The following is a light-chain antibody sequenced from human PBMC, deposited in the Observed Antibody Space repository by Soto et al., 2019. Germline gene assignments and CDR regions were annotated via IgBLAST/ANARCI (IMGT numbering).Light chain of an antibody. CDR2: GAS. Sequence: IVMTQSQATLSVSPGERATLSWRASQSLNNNLAWYQQKPGQAPRLLIYGASTRATDIPGRFSGSGSGTEFTLTISSLKYEDFALYYCQQYNNWPLTFGGGTKVDIK. V-gene: IGKV3-15*01. CDR1: QSLNNN. CDR3: QQYNNWPLT. J-gene: IGKJ4*01.